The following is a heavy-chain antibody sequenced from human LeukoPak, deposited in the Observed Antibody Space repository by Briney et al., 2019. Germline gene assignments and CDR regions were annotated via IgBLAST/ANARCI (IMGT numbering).Heavy chain of an antibody. CDR2: INWDGGST. Sequence: PGGYLRPSGAASRFDFEGCTMHWVRQTPGKGLEWVSLINWDGGSTYYADSVKGRFAISRDNNKNSLYLQMTSLRTEDTALYYCTKGSNTWPSLFDYWGQGTLVTVSS. CDR3: TKGSNTWPSLFDY. D-gene: IGHD2-2*02. V-gene: IGHV3-43*01. CDR1: RFDFEGCT. J-gene: IGHJ4*02.